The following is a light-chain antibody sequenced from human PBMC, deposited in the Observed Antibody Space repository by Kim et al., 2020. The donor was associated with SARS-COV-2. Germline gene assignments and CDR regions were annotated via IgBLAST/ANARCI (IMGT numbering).Light chain of an antibody. CDR2: EVS. Sequence: SPGQSVTFSCTGASSDVGGYNYVSWYQQHPGKAPKLMIYEVSKRPSGVPDRFSGSKSGNTASLTVSGLQAEDEADYYCSSNAGSKVFGGGTQLTVL. V-gene: IGLV2-8*01. J-gene: IGLJ2*01. CDR1: SSDVGGYNY. CDR3: SSNAGSKV.